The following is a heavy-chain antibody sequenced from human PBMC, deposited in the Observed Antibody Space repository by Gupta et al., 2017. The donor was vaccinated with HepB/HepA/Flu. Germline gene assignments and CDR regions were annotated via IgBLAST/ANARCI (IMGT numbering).Heavy chain of an antibody. CDR3: VRDGGVGNGRSNSCYLIVGGFDI. D-gene: IGHD2-2*03. CDR2: IYNSGSN. V-gene: IGHV4-31*03. J-gene: IGHJ3*02. Sequence: QVQLHESGPGLVTPSQTLSLTCTVSGGSVSSGAYDWTWIRQHPGKGLEWIGNIYNSGSNKYKPSRMRRRTISLEKSKNQFSCKLSSVTDAETAVYYCVRDGGVGNGRSNSCYLIVGGFDIWGHGTTVSVSS. CDR1: GGSVSSGAYD.